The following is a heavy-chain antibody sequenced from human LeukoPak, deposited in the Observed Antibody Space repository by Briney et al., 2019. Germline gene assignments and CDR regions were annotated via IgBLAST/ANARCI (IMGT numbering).Heavy chain of an antibody. CDR3: ARAPFYCSGGSCCSSDAFDI. V-gene: IGHV1-69*05. CDR1: GGTFSSYA. D-gene: IGHD2-15*01. Sequence: SVKVSCKASGGTFSSYAISWVRQAPGQGLEWMGGIIPIFGTANYAQKFQGRVTITTDESTSTAYMELSSLRSEDTAVYYCARAPFYCSGGSCCSSDAFDIWGQGTMVTVSS. J-gene: IGHJ3*02. CDR2: IIPIFGTA.